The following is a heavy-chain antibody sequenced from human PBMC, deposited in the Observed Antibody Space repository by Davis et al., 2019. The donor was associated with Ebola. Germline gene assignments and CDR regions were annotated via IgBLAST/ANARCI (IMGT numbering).Heavy chain of an antibody. CDR3: ARDHGDYRTGRIYGMDV. CDR1: GYTFTTYD. V-gene: IGHV1-8*03. D-gene: IGHD4-17*01. J-gene: IGHJ6*02. Sequence: ASVKVSCKASGYTFTTYDINWVRQATGQGLEWMGWMNPNSGNTVYAQKFQGRVTITRNTSISTAYMELSSLRSEDTAVYYCARDHGDYRTGRIYGMDVWGQGTTVTVSS. CDR2: MNPNSGNT.